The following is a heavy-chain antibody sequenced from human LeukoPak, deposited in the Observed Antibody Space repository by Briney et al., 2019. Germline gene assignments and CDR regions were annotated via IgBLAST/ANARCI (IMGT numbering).Heavy chain of an antibody. J-gene: IGHJ4*02. CDR1: GFTFSSYA. CDR2: ISSSGSTI. V-gene: IGHV3-48*04. D-gene: IGHD5-24*01. Sequence: GGSLRLSCAASGFTFSSYAMSWVRQAPGKGLEWVSYISSSGSTIYYADSVKGRFTISRDNAKNSLYLQMNSLRAEDTAVYYCASSTVEMSTILDHDWGQGTLVTVSS. CDR3: ASSTVEMSTILDHD.